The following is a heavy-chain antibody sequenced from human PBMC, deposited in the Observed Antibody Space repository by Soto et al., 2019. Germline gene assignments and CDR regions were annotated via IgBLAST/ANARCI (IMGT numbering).Heavy chain of an antibody. J-gene: IGHJ6*02. Sequence: QVQLQQWGAGLLKPSETLSLTCAVEGGSLSGYSWSWIRQSPGKGLEWIGEINHFGSTSYNPSLKSRVTLLVDTSKRQFSLKLSSVTAADTAVYYCARGGAHAYSGSGTHQFGYGMDVWGQGTTVTVSS. V-gene: IGHV4-34*02. D-gene: IGHD3-10*01. CDR2: INHFGST. CDR1: GGSLSGYS. CDR3: ARGGAHAYSGSGTHQFGYGMDV.